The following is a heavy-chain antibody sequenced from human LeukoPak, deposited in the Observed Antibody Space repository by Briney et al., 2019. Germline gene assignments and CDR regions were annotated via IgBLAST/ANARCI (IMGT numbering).Heavy chain of an antibody. J-gene: IGHJ4*02. CDR3: AVSIAAAVLLPLIDY. CDR2: IIPIFGTA. V-gene: IGHV1-69*06. Sequence: ASVKVSCKASGGTFSSYAISWVRQAPGQGLEWMGGIIPIFGTANYAQKFQGRVTITADKSTSTAYMELSSLRSEDTAVYYCAVSIAAAVLLPLIDYWGQGTLVTVSS. D-gene: IGHD6-13*01. CDR1: GGTFSSYA.